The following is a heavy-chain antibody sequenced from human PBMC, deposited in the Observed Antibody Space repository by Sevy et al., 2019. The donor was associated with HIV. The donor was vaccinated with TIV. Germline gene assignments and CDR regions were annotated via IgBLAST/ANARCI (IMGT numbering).Heavy chain of an antibody. D-gene: IGHD3-10*01. CDR3: ARDSIPLVQGIIITPYYYGMDV. J-gene: IGHJ6*02. Sequence: ASVKVSCKTSGYTFNTFGINWVRQAPGQGLQWVGWISAYDGKTKFVQNLHGRVSMTTETSTSTVYMELKNLRSDDTAVYYCARDSIPLVQGIIITPYYYGMDVWGQGTTVTVSS. CDR2: ISAYDGKT. CDR1: GYTFNTFG. V-gene: IGHV1-18*04.